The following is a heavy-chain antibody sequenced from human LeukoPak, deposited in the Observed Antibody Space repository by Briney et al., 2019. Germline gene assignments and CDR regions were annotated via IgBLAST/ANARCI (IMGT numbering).Heavy chain of an antibody. CDR1: GFTFDDYA. V-gene: IGHV3-43D*03. CDR2: ISWDGGST. Sequence: GGSLRLSCAASGFTFDDYAMHWFRQAPGKGLDGVSLISWDGGSTYYADSVKGRFTISRDNSKNSLYLQMNSLRAEDTALYYCAKDRGIAAAGYFDYWGQGTLVTVSS. J-gene: IGHJ4*02. D-gene: IGHD6-13*01. CDR3: AKDRGIAAAGYFDY.